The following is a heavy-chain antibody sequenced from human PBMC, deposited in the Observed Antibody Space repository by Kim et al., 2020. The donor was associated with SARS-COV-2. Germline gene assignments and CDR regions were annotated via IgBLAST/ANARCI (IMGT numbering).Heavy chain of an antibody. D-gene: IGHD3-9*01. V-gene: IGHV3-74*01. Sequence: GGSLRLSCEASGFTFSNYWMDWVRQAPGKGLAWVSQIHPDGSLTNYVDSVKGRFTISRDNAESTLFLQMDSLRVEDTAVYYCVRGTNDWSGIDYWGQGILVTVSS. CDR1: GFTFSNYW. J-gene: IGHJ4*02. CDR2: IHPDGSLT. CDR3: VRGTNDWSGIDY.